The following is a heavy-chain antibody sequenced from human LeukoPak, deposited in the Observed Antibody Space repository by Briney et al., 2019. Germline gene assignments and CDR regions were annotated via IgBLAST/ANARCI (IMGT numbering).Heavy chain of an antibody. J-gene: IGHJ4*02. V-gene: IGHV4-34*01. CDR3: ARRTSSGYRHFDY. CDR2: INHSGST. D-gene: IGHD3-22*01. Sequence: SETLSLTCAVYGGSFSGYYWSWIRQSPGKGLDWIGEINHSGSTNYNPSLKSRVTISVDTSKNQFSLKLSSVTAADTAVYYCARRTSSGYRHFDYWGQGTLVTVSS. CDR1: GGSFSGYY.